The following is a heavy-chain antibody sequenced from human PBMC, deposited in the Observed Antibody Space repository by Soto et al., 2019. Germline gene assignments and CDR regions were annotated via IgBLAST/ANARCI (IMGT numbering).Heavy chain of an antibody. CDR2: ISWNSGSI. CDR3: AKDIYPRDSSGYYLGYYYYGMDV. D-gene: IGHD3-22*01. J-gene: IGHJ6*02. V-gene: IGHV3-9*01. Sequence: GGSLRLSCAASGFTFSSYGMHWVRQAPGEGLEWVSGISWNSGSIGYADSVKGRFTISRDNAKNSLYLQMNSLRAEDTALYYCAKDIYPRDSSGYYLGYYYYGMDVWGQGTTVTVSS. CDR1: GFTFSSYG.